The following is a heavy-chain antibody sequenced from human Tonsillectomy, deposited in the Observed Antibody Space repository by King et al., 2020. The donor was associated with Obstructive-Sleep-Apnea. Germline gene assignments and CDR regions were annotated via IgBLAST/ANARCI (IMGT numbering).Heavy chain of an antibody. Sequence: VQLVESGGGLVQPGRSLRLSCTASGFSFGDYAMSWFRQAPGKGLEWVGFIRSKAYGGTTEYAASVKGRFTISRDDSKSIAYLQMNSLKTEDTAVYYCSRDGIPGSASRFDYWGQGTLVTVSS. CDR2: IRSKAYGGTT. D-gene: IGHD2-15*01. CDR1: GFSFGDYA. CDR3: SRDGIPGSASRFDY. V-gene: IGHV3-49*03. J-gene: IGHJ4*02.